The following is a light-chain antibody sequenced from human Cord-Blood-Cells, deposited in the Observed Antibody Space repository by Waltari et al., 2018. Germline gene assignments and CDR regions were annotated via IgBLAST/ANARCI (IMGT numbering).Light chain of an antibody. CDR2: QDS. J-gene: IGLJ2*01. Sequence: SSQLTQPPSVSVSPGPQASITRSGHSSGAKYACWYQGKPGQCPVLVIYQDSKRPSGIPERFSGSNSGNTATLTISGTQAMDEADYYCQAWDSSTVVFGGGTKLTVL. V-gene: IGLV3-1*01. CDR1: SSGAKY. CDR3: QAWDSSTVV.